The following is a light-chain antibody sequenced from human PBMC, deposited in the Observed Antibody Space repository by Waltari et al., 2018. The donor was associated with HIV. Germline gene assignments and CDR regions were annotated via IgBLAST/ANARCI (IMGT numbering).Light chain of an antibody. V-gene: IGLV3-1*01. J-gene: IGLJ3*02. CDR2: QDS. CDR3: QTWDIATGV. CDR1: KLGEKF. Sequence: SYDLTQPPSVSVSPGQTARITCSGEKLGEKFVSWYQQKPGQSPMVVIYQDSQRPSGILGRFSGSNSGNTATLAISGTHPMDEADYYCQTWDIATGVFGGGTKLTVL.